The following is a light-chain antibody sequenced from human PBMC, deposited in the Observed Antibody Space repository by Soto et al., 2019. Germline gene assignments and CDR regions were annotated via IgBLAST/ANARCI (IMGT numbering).Light chain of an antibody. Sequence: QSALTQPPSASGSPGQSVTISCTGTSSDVGAYNYVSWYQHRPGKAPKLMIYEVTKRPSGVPDRFSGAKSGNTASLTVSGLQAEDEADYWCTSHAGTNNFPYVFGTGTQLTVL. CDR3: TSHAGTNNFPYV. J-gene: IGLJ1*01. V-gene: IGLV2-8*01. CDR2: EVT. CDR1: SSDVGAYNY.